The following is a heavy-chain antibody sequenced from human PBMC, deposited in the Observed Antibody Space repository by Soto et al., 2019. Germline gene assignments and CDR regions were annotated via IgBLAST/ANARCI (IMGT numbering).Heavy chain of an antibody. CDR2: IDPSDSYT. CDR1: VYSLTNYW. V-gene: IGHV5-10-1*01. J-gene: IGHJ4*02. CDR3: ARQIRYSTGWYYFDH. D-gene: IGHD6-19*01. Sequence: GESLKISCKGSVYSLTNYWISWVRQMPGKGLEWMGKIDPSDSYTNYSPSFQGHVTTSADKSISTAYLQWSSLKASDTAMYYCARQIRYSTGWYYFDHWGQGTLVTVSS.